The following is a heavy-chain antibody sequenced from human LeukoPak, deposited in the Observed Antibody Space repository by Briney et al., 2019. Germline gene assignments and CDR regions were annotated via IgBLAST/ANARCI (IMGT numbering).Heavy chain of an antibody. CDR1: GYTFTSYW. V-gene: IGHV5-51*01. J-gene: IGHJ4*02. CDR2: IFPGDSDT. Sequence: GESLKISCKGSGYTFTSYWIGWVRHMPGKGLEWMGSIFPGDSDTRYSPSFQGQVTISADKSISTAYLQWSSLKASDTAMYYCAKYGDYYLDYWGQGTLVTVSS. CDR3: AKYGDYYLDY. D-gene: IGHD4-17*01.